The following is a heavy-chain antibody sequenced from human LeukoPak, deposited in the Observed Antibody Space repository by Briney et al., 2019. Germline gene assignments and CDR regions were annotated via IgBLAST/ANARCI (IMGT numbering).Heavy chain of an antibody. V-gene: IGHV3-7*01. CDR1: GFTFSSYW. J-gene: IGHJ4*02. Sequence: GGSPRLSCAASGFTFSSYWMSWVRQAPGKGLEWVANIKQDGSEKYYVDSVKGRFTISRDNAKNSLYLQMNSLRAEDTAVYYCARTSAYCGGDCPSVFDYWGQGTLVTVSS. D-gene: IGHD2-21*02. CDR3: ARTSAYCGGDCPSVFDY. CDR2: IKQDGSEK.